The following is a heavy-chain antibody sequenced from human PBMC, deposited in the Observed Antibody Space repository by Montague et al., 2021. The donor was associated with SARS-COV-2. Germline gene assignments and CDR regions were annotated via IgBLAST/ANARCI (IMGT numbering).Heavy chain of an antibody. Sequence: SETLSLTCTVSGGSITRNYCWGWIRQPPGKGLEWVGNIYYSGTTFTNPSLESRVTISVDASKNQFSLNLTSVTVADTAVYYCARPLVRGVPKAFDIWGQGALVIVSS. CDR1: GGSITRNYC. J-gene: IGHJ3*02. CDR3: ARPLVRGVPKAFDI. CDR2: IYYSGTT. D-gene: IGHD3-10*01. V-gene: IGHV4-39*01.